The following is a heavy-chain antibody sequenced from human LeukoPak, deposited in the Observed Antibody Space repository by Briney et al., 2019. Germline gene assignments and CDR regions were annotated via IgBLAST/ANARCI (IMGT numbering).Heavy chain of an antibody. J-gene: IGHJ4*02. CDR2: INPNSGGT. CDR1: GYTFTGYY. Sequence: ASVKVSCKASGYTFTGYYMHWVRQAPGQGLEWMGWINPNSGGTNYAQKFQGRVTMTRDTSISTAYMELSRLRSDDTAVYYCARSRTGSGFLFDDWGQGTLVTVSS. D-gene: IGHD3-10*01. V-gene: IGHV1-2*02. CDR3: ARSRTGSGFLFDD.